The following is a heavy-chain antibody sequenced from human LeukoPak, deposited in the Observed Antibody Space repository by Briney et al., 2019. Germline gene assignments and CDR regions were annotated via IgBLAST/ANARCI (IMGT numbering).Heavy chain of an antibody. CDR3: ARGATTAFHFDY. CDR1: GYSISSGYY. Sequence: MASETLSLTCAVSGYSISSGYYWGWIRQPPGKGLECIGTIYRSGSTYYNNPSLKSRVTISVNTSKNQFTLKRSSVTTAHTAVYYCARGATTAFHFDYWGQGTLVTVS. CDR2: IYRSGST. J-gene: IGHJ4*02. D-gene: IGHD1-26*01. V-gene: IGHV4-38-2*01.